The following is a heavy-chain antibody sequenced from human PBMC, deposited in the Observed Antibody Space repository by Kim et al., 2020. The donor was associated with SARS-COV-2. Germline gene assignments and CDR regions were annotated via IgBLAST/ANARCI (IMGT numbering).Heavy chain of an antibody. Sequence: GGSLRLSCAASGFTFSSDSMNWVRQAPGKGLEWVSYISSSSSTIYYADSVKGRFTISRDNAKNSLYLQMNSLRDEDTAVYYCARDPSIPTNLYYFDYWGQGTLVTVSS. D-gene: IGHD2-2*01. CDR3: ARDPSIPTNLYYFDY. CDR2: ISSSSSTI. V-gene: IGHV3-48*02. CDR1: GFTFSSDS. J-gene: IGHJ4*02.